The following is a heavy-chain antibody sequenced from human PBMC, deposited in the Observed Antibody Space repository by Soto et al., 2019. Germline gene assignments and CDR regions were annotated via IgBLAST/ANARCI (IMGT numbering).Heavy chain of an antibody. CDR1: GFTFSSYS. D-gene: IGHD3-10*01. CDR3: ARDPPITFDY. CDR2: ISSSSSYI. Sequence: GESLKISCAASGFTFSSYSMNWVRQAPGKGLEWVSSISSSSSYIYYADSVKGRFTISRDNAKNSLYLQMNSLRADDTAVYYCARDPPITFDYWGQGTLVTVSS. V-gene: IGHV3-21*01. J-gene: IGHJ4*02.